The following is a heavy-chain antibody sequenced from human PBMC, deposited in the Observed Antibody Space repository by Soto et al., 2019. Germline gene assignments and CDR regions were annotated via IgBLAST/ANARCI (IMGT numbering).Heavy chain of an antibody. CDR1: GYSFAGYW. Sequence: PGESLKISCKGSGYSFAGYWITWVRQKPGKGLEWMGRIDPSDSQTYYSPSFRGHVTISVTKSITTVFLQWSSLRASDTAMYYCAMQIXXXXXGXXXXYYLDYWRQGNPVNVSS. CDR2: IDPSDSQT. V-gene: IGHV5-10-1*01. J-gene: IGHJ4*02. CDR3: AMQIXXXXXGXXXXYYLDY.